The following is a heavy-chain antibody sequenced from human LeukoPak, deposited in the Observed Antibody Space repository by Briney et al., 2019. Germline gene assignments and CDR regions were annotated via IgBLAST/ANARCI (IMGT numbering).Heavy chain of an antibody. D-gene: IGHD3-16*01. Sequence: GGSLRLSCAASGFIFTTSGMSWVRQAPGKGLEWVSGISSSGDETHYADSVRGRFTISRDNSQDTLYLEVKSLRVEDTAVYFCAKPLYAVRGKNFFDYWGQGTLVIVSS. CDR2: ISSSGDET. CDR1: GFIFTTSG. J-gene: IGHJ4*02. V-gene: IGHV3-23*01. CDR3: AKPLYAVRGKNFFDY.